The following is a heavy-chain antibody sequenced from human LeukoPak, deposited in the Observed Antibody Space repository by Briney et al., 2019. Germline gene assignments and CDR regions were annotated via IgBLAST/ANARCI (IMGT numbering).Heavy chain of an antibody. J-gene: IGHJ5*02. V-gene: IGHV4-38-2*02. CDR2: IYHSGTT. Sequence: SETLSLTCTVSAYSISDGWVWGMIRQPPGKGLEWIGSIYHSGTTYYNPSLKSRVTMSVDTSNNQFSLKLTSVTAADTAMYYCSRLSHVAGAPKVSWFDPWGQGTLVTVSS. D-gene: IGHD1-26*01. CDR3: SRLSHVAGAPKVSWFDP. CDR1: AYSISDGWV.